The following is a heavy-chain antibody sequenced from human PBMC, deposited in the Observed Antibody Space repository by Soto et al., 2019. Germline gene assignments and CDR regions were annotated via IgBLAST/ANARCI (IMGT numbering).Heavy chain of an antibody. D-gene: IGHD4-17*01. CDR2: IIPALGTA. CDR3: ARPDFGDYWYFAL. J-gene: IGHJ2*01. CDR1: GGTFSSHT. Sequence: QDQLVQSGAEVKKPGSSVKVSCKASGGTFSSHTFSWVRQAPGQGLEWMGRIIPALGTATYAQKFQGRVTITADESATTVYMELNSLRSEDTAVYHCARPDFGDYWYFALWGRGTLVTVSS. V-gene: IGHV1-69*08.